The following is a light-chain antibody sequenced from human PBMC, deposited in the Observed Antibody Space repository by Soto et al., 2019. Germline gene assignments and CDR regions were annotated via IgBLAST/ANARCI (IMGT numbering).Light chain of an antibody. CDR3: TSYTSLTTYV. CDR1: SSDVGGYNF. CDR2: DVT. V-gene: IGLV2-14*01. Sequence: CVRTRGAAGSGCPGPSITISCTGTSSDVGGYNFVSWYQQHPDKAPKLMIYDVTNRPSGVSNRFSGSKSGNTASLTISGLQAEDEADYSSTSYTSLTTYVSGTGTKVPVL. J-gene: IGLJ1*01.